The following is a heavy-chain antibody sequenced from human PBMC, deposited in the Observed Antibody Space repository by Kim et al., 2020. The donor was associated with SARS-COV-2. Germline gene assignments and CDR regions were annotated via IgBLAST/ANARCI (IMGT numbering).Heavy chain of an antibody. CDR3: AKSAGRYYYGSGSLPYYFDY. CDR2: ISYDGSNK. Sequence: GGSLRLSCAASGFTFSSYGMHWVRQAPGKGLEWVAVISYDGSNKYYADSVKGRFTISRDNSKNTLYLQMNSLRAEDTAVYYCAKSAGRYYYGSGSLPYYFDYWGQGTLVTVSS. J-gene: IGHJ4*02. V-gene: IGHV3-30*18. CDR1: GFTFSSYG. D-gene: IGHD3-10*01.